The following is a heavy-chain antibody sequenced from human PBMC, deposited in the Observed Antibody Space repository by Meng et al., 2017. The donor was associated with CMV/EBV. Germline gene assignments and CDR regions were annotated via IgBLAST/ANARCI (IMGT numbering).Heavy chain of an antibody. CDR3: ARLYDSSGYYLGYFDY. Sequence: IPLKAYGPTLLQPTQTLTLTCTFSGFSLSTSGVGVGWIRQPPGKALEWLALIYWDDDKRYSPSLKSRLTITKDTSKNQVVLTMTNMDPVDTATYYCARLYDSSGYYLGYFDYWGQGTLVTVSS. J-gene: IGHJ4*02. CDR2: IYWDDDK. V-gene: IGHV2-5*02. D-gene: IGHD3-22*01. CDR1: GFSLSTSGVG.